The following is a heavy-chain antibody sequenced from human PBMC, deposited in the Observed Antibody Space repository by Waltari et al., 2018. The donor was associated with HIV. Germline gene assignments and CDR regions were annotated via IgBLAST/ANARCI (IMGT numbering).Heavy chain of an antibody. D-gene: IGHD1-26*01. J-gene: IGHJ4*02. V-gene: IGHV4-39*01. CDR3: ARHVASGSYQSHFDY. CDR1: GGSISSSSYY. CDR2: SSYRWST. Sequence: QLQLQESGPGLVKPSETLSLTCTVSGGSISSSSYYWGWIRQPPGKGLEWIGSSSYRWSTYDNPSLKRRVTISVDTSKNQFSLKLSSVTAADTAVYYCARHVASGSYQSHFDYWGQGTLVTVSS.